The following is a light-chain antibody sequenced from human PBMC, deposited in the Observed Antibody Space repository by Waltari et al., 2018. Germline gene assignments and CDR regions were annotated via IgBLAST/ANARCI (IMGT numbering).Light chain of an antibody. J-gene: IGLJ2*01. CDR2: EVS. CDR1: SSDVGDYNY. CDR3: SSYAGSNNFVV. V-gene: IGLV2-8*01. Sequence: QSALTQSPSASGSPGQSVTISCTGISSDVGDYNYVSWYQQNPGKAPKVMIDEVSKRPSAVPDRFSGSKSGNTASLTVSGLQAEDEADYYCSSYAGSNNFVVFGGGTKLTVL.